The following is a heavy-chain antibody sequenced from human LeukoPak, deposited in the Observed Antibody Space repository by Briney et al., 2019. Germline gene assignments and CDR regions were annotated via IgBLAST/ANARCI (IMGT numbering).Heavy chain of an antibody. CDR1: VFTFSCYG. CDR2: ISYEGSTK. V-gene: IGHV3-30*18. J-gene: IGHJ4*02. D-gene: IGHD5-18*01. CDR3: AKTNPIPLWLPFDY. Sequence: PGGSLRLACAASVFTFSCYGMHSVRQAPGKGLELEAVISYEGSTKYYADSVKGRFTISRDNSKNTLYLQMTSLRAEDTAGYYCAKTNPIPLWLPFDYWGQGTLVTVSS.